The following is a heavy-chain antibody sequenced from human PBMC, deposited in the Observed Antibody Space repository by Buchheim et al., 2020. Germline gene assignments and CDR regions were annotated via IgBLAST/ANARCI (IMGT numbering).Heavy chain of an antibody. V-gene: IGHV3-49*03. D-gene: IGHD1-26*01. CDR1: GFTFGDYT. CDR2: IRRKTYGGAT. J-gene: IGHJ4*02. Sequence: EVQLVESGGGLVQPGRSLRLSCTASGFTFGDYTINWFRQAPGKGLEWVGFIRRKTYGGATEYAASVQGRFSISRDDSKSIAYLQMNSLKTEDTAVYYCTRWDEGYPRTFDHWGQGTL. CDR3: TRWDEGYPRTFDH.